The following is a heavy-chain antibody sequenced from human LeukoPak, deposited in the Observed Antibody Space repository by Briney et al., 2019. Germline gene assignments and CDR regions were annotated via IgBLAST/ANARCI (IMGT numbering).Heavy chain of an antibody. CDR2: IYYSGDT. CDR3: ARIIAGRLDF. J-gene: IGHJ4*02. CDR1: VDSVRSDS. D-gene: IGHD6-6*01. Sequence: PSETLSLTCTVSVDSVRSDSWSWIRQAPGKGLEWIGDIYYSGDTNYDPSLKNRITISVATSKNQFSLKMNSVTAADTAVYYCARIIAGRLDFWGQGTLVTVSS. V-gene: IGHV4-59*02.